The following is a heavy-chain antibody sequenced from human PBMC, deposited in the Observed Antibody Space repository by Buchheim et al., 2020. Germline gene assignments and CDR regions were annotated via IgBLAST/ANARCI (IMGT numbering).Heavy chain of an antibody. V-gene: IGHV4-34*01. CDR2: INHSGST. CDR1: GGSFSGYY. Sequence: QVQLQQWGAGLLKPSETLSLTCAVYGGSFSGYYWSWIRQPPGKGLEWIGEINHSGSTNYNPSLKSRVTISVDTSKNQFFLKLSSVTAADTAVYYCARGRRYSSSWYKIDWFDPWGQGTL. J-gene: IGHJ5*02. D-gene: IGHD6-13*01. CDR3: ARGRRYSSSWYKIDWFDP.